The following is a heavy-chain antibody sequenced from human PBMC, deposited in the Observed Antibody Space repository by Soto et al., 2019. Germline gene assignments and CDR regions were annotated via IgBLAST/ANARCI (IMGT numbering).Heavy chain of an antibody. V-gene: IGHV1-18*04. CDR3: ARYLHSSGWYKPFDT. Sequence: XSVKVSCKASGYTFTSYGSRLVRQAPGQGLEWMGWISAYNGNTNYAQKLQGRVTMTTDTSTSTAYMELRSLRSDDTAVYYCARYLHSSGWYKPFDTWGQGTLVTVSS. D-gene: IGHD6-19*01. CDR1: GYTFTSYG. CDR2: ISAYNGNT. J-gene: IGHJ5*02.